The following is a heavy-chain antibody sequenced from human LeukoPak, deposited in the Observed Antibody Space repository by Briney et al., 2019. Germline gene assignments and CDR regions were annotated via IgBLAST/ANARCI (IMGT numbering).Heavy chain of an antibody. CDR3: ARSTGYLGNWFDP. CDR2: INPNSGGT. CDR1: GYTFTGYY. J-gene: IGHJ5*02. D-gene: IGHD3-9*01. V-gene: IGHV1-2*02. Sequence: ASVKVSCKASGYTFTGYYMHWVRQAPGQGLEWMGWINPNSGGTNYAQKFQGRVTMTRDTSTSTAYMELSRLRSDDTAVYYCARSTGYLGNWFDPWGQGTLVTASS.